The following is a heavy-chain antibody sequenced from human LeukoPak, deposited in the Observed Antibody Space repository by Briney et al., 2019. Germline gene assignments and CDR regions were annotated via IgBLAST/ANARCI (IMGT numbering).Heavy chain of an antibody. V-gene: IGHV4-34*01. Sequence: SETLSLTCAVYGGSFSGYYWSWIRQPPGKGLEWIGEINHSGSTNYNPSLKSRVTISVDTSKNQFSLKLSSVTAADTAVYYCARHSYGDYEQCFDYWGQGTLVTVS. CDR2: INHSGST. CDR3: ARHSYGDYEQCFDY. CDR1: GGSFSGYY. J-gene: IGHJ4*02. D-gene: IGHD4-17*01.